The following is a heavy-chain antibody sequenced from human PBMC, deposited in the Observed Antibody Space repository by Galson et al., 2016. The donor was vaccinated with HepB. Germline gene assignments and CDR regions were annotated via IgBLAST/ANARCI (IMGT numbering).Heavy chain of an antibody. CDR2: IGSRHISTV. V-gene: IGHV3-11*01. J-gene: IGHJ5*02. D-gene: IGHD3-16*02. CDR1: GFTFSDFY. Sequence: SLRLSSAASGFTFSDFYMIWIRQPPGKGLEWVAYIGSRHISTVYYADSVRGRFNISRDNAENSLYLQTNSLRPEDTAVYYCARYRINWFDPWGRGTLVTVSS. CDR3: ARYRINWFDP.